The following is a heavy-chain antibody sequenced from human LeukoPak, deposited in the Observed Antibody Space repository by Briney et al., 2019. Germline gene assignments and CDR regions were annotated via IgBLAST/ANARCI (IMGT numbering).Heavy chain of an antibody. Sequence: PSETLSLTCAVYGGSFSGYYWSWIRQPPGKGLEWIGEINHSGSTNYNPSLKSRVTISVDTSKNQFSLKLSSVTAADTAVYYCARGSRINKAMVYLGYWGQGTLVTVSS. CDR2: INHSGST. D-gene: IGHD5-18*01. CDR3: ARGSRINKAMVYLGY. V-gene: IGHV4-34*01. CDR1: GGSFSGYY. J-gene: IGHJ4*02.